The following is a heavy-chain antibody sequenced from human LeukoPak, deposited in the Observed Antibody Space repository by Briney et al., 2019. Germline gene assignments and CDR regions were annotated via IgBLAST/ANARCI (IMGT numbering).Heavy chain of an antibody. Sequence: PGRSLRLSCTASGFTFGDYAMSWVRQAPGKGLEWVSYISSTGAIHYADSVKGRFTISRDNAKNSLYLEMNTLRAEDTAVYYCARDYDWGFDYWGQGTLVTVSS. D-gene: IGHD7-27*01. J-gene: IGHJ4*02. CDR2: ISSTGAI. CDR1: GFTFGDYA. CDR3: ARDYDWGFDY. V-gene: IGHV3-69-1*01.